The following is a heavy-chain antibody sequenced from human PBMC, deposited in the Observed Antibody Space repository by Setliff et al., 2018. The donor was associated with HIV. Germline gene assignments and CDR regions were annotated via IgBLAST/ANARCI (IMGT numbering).Heavy chain of an antibody. CDR3: ARVIPAGVPANWFDP. J-gene: IGHJ5*02. Sequence: SETLSLTCTVSGGSITGSPYFWGWIRRPPLKGLEWIASIHYTGRTYYNPSLKSRVSTSVDPSKTHLSLKLTSVTAADTAVYYCARVIPAGVPANWFDPWGHGTLVTVSS. CDR2: IHYTGRT. D-gene: IGHD2-2*01. CDR1: GGSITGSPYF. V-gene: IGHV4-39*02.